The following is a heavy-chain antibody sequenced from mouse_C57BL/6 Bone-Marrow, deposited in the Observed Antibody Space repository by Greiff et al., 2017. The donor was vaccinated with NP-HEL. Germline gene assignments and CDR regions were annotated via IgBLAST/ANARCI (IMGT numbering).Heavy chain of an antibody. CDR1: GFTFSDYG. J-gene: IGHJ1*03. CDR3: ARQKTGVVDWYFDD. Sequence: DVQLQESGGGLVQPGGSLKLSCAASGFTFSDYGMAWVRQAPRKGPEWVAFISNLAYSIYYADTVTGRFTISRENAKNTLYLEMSRMRSEDTAMYYCARQKTGVVDWYFDDWGTGTTVTVSS. CDR2: ISNLAYSI. V-gene: IGHV5-15*01. D-gene: IGHD1-1*01.